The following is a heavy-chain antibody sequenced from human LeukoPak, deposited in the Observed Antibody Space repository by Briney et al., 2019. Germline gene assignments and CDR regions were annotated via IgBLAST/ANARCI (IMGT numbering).Heavy chain of an antibody. CDR1: GFTFSNYW. J-gene: IGHJ6*03. CDR3: ARVEAMVTSYYYYYMGV. D-gene: IGHD5-18*01. Sequence: GGSLRLSCAASGFTFSNYWMTWVRQAPGKGLEWVANIKLDGSEKYYVDSVKGRFTISRDTAKNSLYLQMNSLRAEDTAVYYCARVEAMVTSYYYYYMGVWGKGTTVTISS. V-gene: IGHV3-7*01. CDR2: IKLDGSEK.